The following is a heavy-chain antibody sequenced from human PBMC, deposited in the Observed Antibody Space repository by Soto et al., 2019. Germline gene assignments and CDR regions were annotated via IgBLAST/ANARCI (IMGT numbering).Heavy chain of an antibody. J-gene: IGHJ4*02. CDR3: ARGSGYWHDIFDY. D-gene: IGHD3-22*01. Sequence: SETLSLTCTVSGGSISSGDYFWNWIRQPPGKGLEWIGSIYYTGNTYYSPSLKSRVTISVDTSKNQFSLKLNSVTAADTAVYYCARGSGYWHDIFDYWGQGSLVTVSS. V-gene: IGHV4-30-4*01. CDR2: IYYTGNT. CDR1: GGSISSGDYF.